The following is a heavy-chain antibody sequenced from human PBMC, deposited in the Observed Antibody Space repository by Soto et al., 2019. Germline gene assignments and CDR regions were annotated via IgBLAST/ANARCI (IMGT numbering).Heavy chain of an antibody. CDR2: INAGNGNT. D-gene: IGHD3-3*01. CDR1: GYTFTRYA. CDR3: ARADFWSGNHGAFDI. J-gene: IGHJ3*02. V-gene: IGHV1-3*01. Sequence: ASVKVSCKASGYTFTRYAMHWVRQAPGQRLEWMGWINAGNGNTKYSQKFQGRVIITRDTYASTAYMELSSLRSEDTAVYYCARADFWSGNHGAFDIWGQGTMVTVS.